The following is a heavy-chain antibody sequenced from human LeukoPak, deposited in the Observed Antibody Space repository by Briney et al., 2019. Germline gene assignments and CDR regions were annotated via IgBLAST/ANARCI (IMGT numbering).Heavy chain of an antibody. J-gene: IGHJ3*02. V-gene: IGHV5-51*01. CDR2: IYPGDSDS. Sequence: GESLKISCKGSGYRFTDYWISWVRQMPGKGLEWMGIIYPGDSDSRYSPSFQGQVTFSADKSISTAYLQWSSLKASDTAIYYCARHAIYSDSSSAFDIWGQGTMVTVSS. D-gene: IGHD6-6*01. CDR3: ARHAIYSDSSSAFDI. CDR1: GYRFTDYW.